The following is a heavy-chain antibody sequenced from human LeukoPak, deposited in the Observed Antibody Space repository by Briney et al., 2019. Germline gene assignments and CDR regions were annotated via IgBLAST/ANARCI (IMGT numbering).Heavy chain of an antibody. Sequence: AASVKVSCKASGYIFTESYIQWVRQAPGQGLEWVGRINPIGGGTNYAQSFEGRVTMTRDTSISTAYMELSRLTSDDTAIHYCARGTTEGDYWGQGTLVTVSS. V-gene: IGHV1-2*06. D-gene: IGHD1-1*01. CDR1: GYIFTESY. J-gene: IGHJ4*02. CDR3: ARGTTEGDY. CDR2: INPIGGGT.